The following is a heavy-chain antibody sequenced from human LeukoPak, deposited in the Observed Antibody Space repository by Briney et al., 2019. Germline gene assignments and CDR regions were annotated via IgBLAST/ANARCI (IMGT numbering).Heavy chain of an antibody. J-gene: IGHJ4*02. CDR2: IYYSGSS. CDR1: GGSISSGDSY. Sequence: SETLSLTCTVSGGSISSGDSYWSWIRQPPGKGLEWIGYIYYSGSSYYNPSLKSRVTISVDTSRDQFSLKLSSVTAADTAVYYCARSYDSSGYHPMLFWGQGTLVTVSS. CDR3: ARSYDSSGYHPMLF. D-gene: IGHD3-22*01. V-gene: IGHV4-30-4*01.